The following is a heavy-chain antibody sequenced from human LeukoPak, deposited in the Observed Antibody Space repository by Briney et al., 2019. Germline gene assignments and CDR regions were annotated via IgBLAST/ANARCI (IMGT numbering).Heavy chain of an antibody. CDR2: ISGSGGST. D-gene: IGHD4-17*01. CDR1: GFTFSNYA. J-gene: IGHJ4*02. CDR3: AKGTSVTTLFDY. Sequence: PGGSLRLSCAASGFTFSNYAMNWVRQAPGKGLEWVSGISGSGGSTYYADSVKGRFTISRDNSKNTLYLQMYSLRVEDTAVYYCAKGTSVTTLFDYWGQGTLVTVSS. V-gene: IGHV3-23*01.